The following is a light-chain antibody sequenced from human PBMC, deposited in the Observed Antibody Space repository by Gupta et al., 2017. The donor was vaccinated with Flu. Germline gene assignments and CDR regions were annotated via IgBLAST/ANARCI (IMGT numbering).Light chain of an antibody. CDR1: SSNIGNNR. CDR3: ATWDDSLNGPV. V-gene: IGLV1-47*02. J-gene: IGLJ3*02. Sequence: QSVLTQPPSASATPGQRVTISCSGSSSNIGNNRVYWYQQLPGTAPKLLIFSNDQRPSGVPARFSGSKSGTSASLAISGLRSEEDADYHCATWDDSLNGPVFGGGTTLTVL. CDR2: SND.